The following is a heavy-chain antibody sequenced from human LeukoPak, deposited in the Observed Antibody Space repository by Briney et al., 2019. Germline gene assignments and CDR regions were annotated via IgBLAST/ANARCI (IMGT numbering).Heavy chain of an antibody. CDR1: GFTFCSYG. CDR3: AKEAMVRGVPYYYYYYMDV. CDR2: ISGSGGST. D-gene: IGHD3-10*01. J-gene: IGHJ6*03. V-gene: IGHV3-23*01. Sequence: GGSLSLSCAASGFTFCSYGMSWVREAPGKGVEGVSAISGSGGSTYYADSVKGRFTISRDNSKNTLYLQMNSLRAEDTAVYYCAKEAMVRGVPYYYYYYMDVWGKGTTVTISS.